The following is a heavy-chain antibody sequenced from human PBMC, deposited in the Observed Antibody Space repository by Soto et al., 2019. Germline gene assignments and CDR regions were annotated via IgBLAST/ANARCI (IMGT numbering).Heavy chain of an antibody. CDR1: GFTFSSYS. CDR2: ISSSSTI. V-gene: IGHV3-48*02. D-gene: IGHD3-3*01. CDR3: ARVLRFLEWSSFGY. J-gene: IGHJ4*02. Sequence: GGSLRLSCAASGFTFSSYSMNWVRQAPGKGLEWVSYISSSSTIYYADSVKGRFTISRDNAKNSLYLQMNSLRDEDTAVYYCARVLRFLEWSSFGYWGQGTLVTVSS.